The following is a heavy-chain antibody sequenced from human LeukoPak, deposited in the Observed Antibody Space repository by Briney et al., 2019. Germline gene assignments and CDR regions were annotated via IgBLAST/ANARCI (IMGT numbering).Heavy chain of an antibody. V-gene: IGHV3-30*02. Sequence: RAGGSLRLSCAASGFTFEDYAMHWVRQAPGKGLEWVAFIRYDGSNKYYADSVKGRFTISRDNSKNTLYLQMNSLRAEDTAVYYCAKDRSLLLLWFGEWDYWGQGTLVTVSS. J-gene: IGHJ4*02. CDR1: GFTFEDYA. D-gene: IGHD3-10*01. CDR2: IRYDGSNK. CDR3: AKDRSLLLLWFGEWDY.